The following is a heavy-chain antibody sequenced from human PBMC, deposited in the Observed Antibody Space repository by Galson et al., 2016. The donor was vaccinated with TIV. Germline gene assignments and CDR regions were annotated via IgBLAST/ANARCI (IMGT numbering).Heavy chain of an antibody. J-gene: IGHJ4*02. CDR3: ARPPNCGGECFKYDQ. CDR1: GYTFSNYA. Sequence: SVKVSCKASGYTFSNYAMHWVRQAPGQRLEWMGWISAVNGNTKYSQKFQGRVTITRDTSASTVYMELSRLRSEDTAVYYCARPPNCGGECFKYDQWGQGTLVTVSS. V-gene: IGHV1-3*01. CDR2: ISAVNGNT. D-gene: IGHD2-21*01.